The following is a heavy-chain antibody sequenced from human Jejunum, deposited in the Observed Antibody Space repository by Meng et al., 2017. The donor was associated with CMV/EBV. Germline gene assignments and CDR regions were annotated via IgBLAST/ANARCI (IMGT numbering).Heavy chain of an antibody. CDR2: IFHTGSA. CDR1: GASISSGGYF. D-gene: IGHD3-22*01. J-gene: IGHJ4*02. CDR3: ARGDYDTSGYYFDL. Sequence: SGASISSGGYFWSWIRRPPGKGLEWIGYIFHTGSAYYDLSLKSRVTISVDTSKNNFSLKMTSVTAADTAVYYCARGDYDTSGYYFDLWGQGTLVTVSS. V-gene: IGHV4-30-4*01.